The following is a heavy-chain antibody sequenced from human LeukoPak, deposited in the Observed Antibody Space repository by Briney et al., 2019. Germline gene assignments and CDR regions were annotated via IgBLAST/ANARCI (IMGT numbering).Heavy chain of an antibody. CDR1: GFTFSSYG. V-gene: IGHV3-33*01. Sequence: GGSLRLSCAASGFTFSSYGMHWVRQAPGKGLEWVAVIWYDGSNKCYADSVKGRFTISRDNSKSTLYLQMNSLRAEDTAVYYCARDLRSTRLDYWGQGTLVTVSS. D-gene: IGHD2-2*01. CDR3: ARDLRSTRLDY. CDR2: IWYDGSNK. J-gene: IGHJ4*02.